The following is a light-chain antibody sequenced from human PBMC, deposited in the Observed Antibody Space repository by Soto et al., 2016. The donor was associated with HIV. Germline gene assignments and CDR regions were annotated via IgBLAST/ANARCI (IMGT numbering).Light chain of an antibody. CDR2: DDS. CDR1: NIGTKS. V-gene: IGLV3-21*03. CDR3: QVWDSTNDHYV. J-gene: IGLJ1*01. Sequence: SYELTQPPSVSVAPGKTARITCGGNNIGTKSVHWYQQKPDQAPVLAVYDDSDRPSGIPERFSASNSGNTATLTISRVEAGDEADYYCQVWDSTNDHYVFGTGTKVTVL.